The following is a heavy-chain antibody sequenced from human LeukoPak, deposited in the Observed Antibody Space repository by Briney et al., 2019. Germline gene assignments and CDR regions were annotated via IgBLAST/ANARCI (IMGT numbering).Heavy chain of an antibody. V-gene: IGHV1-2*02. J-gene: IGHJ4*02. CDR2: INPNSGGT. D-gene: IGHD3-22*01. Sequence: GASVKVSCKASGYTLTGYYMHWVRQAPGQGLEWMGWINPNSGGTNYAQKFQGRVTMTRDTSTSTAYMELRSLRSDDTAVYYCARDLDASYYYDSSGSPGDYWGQGTLVTVSS. CDR3: ARDLDASYYYDSSGSPGDY. CDR1: GYTLTGYY.